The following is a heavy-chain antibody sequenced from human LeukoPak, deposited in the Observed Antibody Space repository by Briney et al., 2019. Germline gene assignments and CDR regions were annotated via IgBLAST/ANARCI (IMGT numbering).Heavy chain of an antibody. CDR2: IYPGDSDT. CDR3: ARVLGINVWDYYGMDV. J-gene: IGHJ6*02. Sequence: GESLKISCKGSGYSFTSYWIGWVRQMPGKGLEWMGIIYPGDSDTRYSPSFQGQVTISADKSISTAYLQWSSLKASDTAMYYCARVLGINVWDYYGMDVWGQGTTVTVSS. V-gene: IGHV5-51*01. D-gene: IGHD7-27*01. CDR1: GYSFTSYW.